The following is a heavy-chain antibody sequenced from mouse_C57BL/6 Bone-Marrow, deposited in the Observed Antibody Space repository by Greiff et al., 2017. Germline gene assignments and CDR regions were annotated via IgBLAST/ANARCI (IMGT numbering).Heavy chain of an antibody. J-gene: IGHJ4*01. CDR3: ARDRGSHYAMDY. D-gene: IGHD3-1*01. V-gene: IGHV3-5*01. Sequence: VQLKQSGPGLVKPSQTVFLTCTVTGISITTGNYRWSWIRQFPGNKLEWIGSIYYSGTITYNPSLPSRTTITRDTPKNQFFLEMNSLTAEDTATYYCARDRGSHYAMDYGGQGTSVPVSS. CDR1: GISITTGNYR. CDR2: IYYSGTI.